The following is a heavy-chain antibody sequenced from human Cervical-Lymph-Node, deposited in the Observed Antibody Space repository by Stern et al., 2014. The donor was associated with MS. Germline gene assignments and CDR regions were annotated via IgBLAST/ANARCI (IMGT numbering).Heavy chain of an antibody. CDR3: AREDRRGGDYATVSFDY. D-gene: IGHD4-17*01. V-gene: IGHV4-31*03. J-gene: IGHJ4*02. CDR2: IYYSGST. CDR1: GGSISSGGYY. Sequence: QVQLQESGPGLVKPSQTLSLTCTVSGGSISSGGYYWSWIRQHPGKGLEWIGYIYYSGSTYYNPSLKSRVTISVDTSKNQFSLKLSSVTAADTAVYYCAREDRRGGDYATVSFDYWGQGTLVTVSS.